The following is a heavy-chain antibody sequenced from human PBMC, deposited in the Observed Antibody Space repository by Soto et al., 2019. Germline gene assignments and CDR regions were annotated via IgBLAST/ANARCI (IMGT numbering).Heavy chain of an antibody. CDR2: INHSGST. Sequence: SETLSLTCAVYGGSFSGYYWSWILQPPWKGLEWIGEINHSGSTNYNPSLKSRVTISVDTSKNQFSLKLSSVTAADTAVYYCARGPTLIAAAGWGFDYWGQGTLVTVSS. CDR3: ARGPTLIAAAGWGFDY. CDR1: GGSFSGYY. D-gene: IGHD6-13*01. V-gene: IGHV4-34*01. J-gene: IGHJ4*02.